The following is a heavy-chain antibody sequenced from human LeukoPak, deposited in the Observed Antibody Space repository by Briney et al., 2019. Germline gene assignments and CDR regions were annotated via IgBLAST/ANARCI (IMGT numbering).Heavy chain of an antibody. CDR3: ARELTVAGHYMDV. Sequence: PGGSLRLSCAASGFTFSDYYMSWIRQAPGKGLEWVSYISRGGNTIYYADSVKGRFIISRDNAKNSLYLQMNSLRAEGTAVYYCARELTVAGHYMDVWGKGTTVTVSS. D-gene: IGHD6-19*01. CDR1: GFTFSDYY. CDR2: ISRGGNTI. J-gene: IGHJ6*03. V-gene: IGHV3-11*01.